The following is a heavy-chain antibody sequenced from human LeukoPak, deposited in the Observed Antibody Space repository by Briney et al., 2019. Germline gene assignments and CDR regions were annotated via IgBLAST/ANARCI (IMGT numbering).Heavy chain of an antibody. V-gene: IGHV1-2*02. J-gene: IGHJ3*02. D-gene: IGHD2-21*02. CDR2: INPYSGAT. Sequence: ASVKVSCKASGYTFTGYHIHWVRQAPGQGLEWMGRINPYSGATFSAENFQGRVAMTRDTSISTAYMELSTLTSDDSAVYYCAKVGGYCADDNCPPDAFDMWGHGTLLVVSS. CDR3: AKVGGYCADDNCPPDAFDM. CDR1: GYTFTGYH.